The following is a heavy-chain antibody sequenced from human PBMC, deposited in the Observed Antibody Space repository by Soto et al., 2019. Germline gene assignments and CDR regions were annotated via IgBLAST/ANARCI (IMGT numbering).Heavy chain of an antibody. V-gene: IGHV4-59*01. CDR3: ARSMAGRIAF. CDR2: VHFTGST. Sequence: QVQLQESGPGLVKPSETLSLTCNISGASISNYYWSWNRQTPRRGLEWVRLVHFTGSTRDNPSLRSRFSISAETSRTHSVPRLSAVTAADTALYYCARSMAGRIAFWGQGTLVTVSS. J-gene: IGHJ4*02. D-gene: IGHD6-19*01. CDR1: GASISNYY.